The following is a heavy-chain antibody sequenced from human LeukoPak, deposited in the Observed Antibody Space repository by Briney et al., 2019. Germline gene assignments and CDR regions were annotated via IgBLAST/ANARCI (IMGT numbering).Heavy chain of an antibody. J-gene: IGHJ4*02. CDR1: GFTFSGHG. D-gene: IGHD3-10*01. Sequence: PGGSLRLSCAASGFTFSGHGMHWVRQAPGKGLEWVAFIRYDGSNKYYADSVKGRFTISRDNSKNTLYLQMNSLRAEDTAVYYCAKDRVAIGSGSPFDYWGQGTLVTVSS. CDR2: IRYDGSNK. CDR3: AKDRVAIGSGSPFDY. V-gene: IGHV3-30*02.